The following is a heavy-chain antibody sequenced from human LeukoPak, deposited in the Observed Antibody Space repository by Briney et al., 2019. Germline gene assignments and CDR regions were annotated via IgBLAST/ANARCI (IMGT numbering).Heavy chain of an antibody. J-gene: IGHJ4*02. D-gene: IGHD2-15*01. Sequence: SETLSLTCTVSGGSISSYYWSWIRQPPGKGLEWIGYIYYSGSTNYNPSLKSRVTISVDTSKNQFSLKLCSVTAADTAVYYCATARYCSGGSCYSGMAVYWGQGTLVTVSS. CDR1: GGSISSYY. CDR2: IYYSGST. V-gene: IGHV4-59*08. CDR3: ATARYCSGGSCYSGMAVY.